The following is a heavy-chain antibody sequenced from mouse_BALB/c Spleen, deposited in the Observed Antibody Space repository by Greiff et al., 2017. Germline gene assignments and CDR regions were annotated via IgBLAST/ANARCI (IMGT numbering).Heavy chain of an antibody. CDR2: IYPGDGDT. D-gene: IGHD3-3*01. V-gene: IGHV1-87*01. CDR1: GYTFTSYW. J-gene: IGHJ3*01. Sequence: VQLQQSGAELARPGASVKLSCKASGYTFTSYWMQWVKQRPGQGLEWIGAIYPGDGDTRYTQKFKGKATLTADKSSSTAYMQLSSLASEDSAVYYCARGGTAYWGQGTLVTVSA. CDR3: ARGGTAY.